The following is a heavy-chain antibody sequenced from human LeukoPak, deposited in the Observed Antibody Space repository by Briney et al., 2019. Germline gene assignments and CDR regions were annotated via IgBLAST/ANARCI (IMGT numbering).Heavy chain of an antibody. D-gene: IGHD3-10*01. Sequence: GGSLRLSCAASGFTFSSYAMHWVRQAPGKGLEWVAVISYDGSNKYYADSVKGRFTISRDNSENTLYLQMNSLRAEDTAVYYCARGNGDYYFDYWGQGTLVTVSS. CDR1: GFTFSSYA. CDR2: ISYDGSNK. CDR3: ARGNGDYYFDY. V-gene: IGHV3-30-3*01. J-gene: IGHJ4*02.